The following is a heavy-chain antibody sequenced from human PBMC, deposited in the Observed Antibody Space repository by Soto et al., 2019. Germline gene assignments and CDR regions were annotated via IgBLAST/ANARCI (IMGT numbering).Heavy chain of an antibody. J-gene: IGHJ3*02. CDR2: INYSGST. V-gene: IGHV4-39*07. Sequence: PSETLSLTCTFSGCSISSSYYWGWIRQPPGKGLEWIGRINYSGSTNYNPSLKSRVTISVDTSKNQFSLKLSSVTAADTAVYYCARGSIYYYGSGGSAFDIWGQGTMVTVSS. CDR3: ARGSIYYYGSGGSAFDI. CDR1: GCSISSSYY. D-gene: IGHD3-10*01.